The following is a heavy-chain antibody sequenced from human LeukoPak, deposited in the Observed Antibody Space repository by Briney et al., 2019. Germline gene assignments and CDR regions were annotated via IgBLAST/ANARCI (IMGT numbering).Heavy chain of an antibody. V-gene: IGHV4-30-4*08. CDR3: ARDELEGGGY. J-gene: IGHJ4*02. CDR2: IYYSGST. Sequence: SETLSLTCTVSGGSISSSSCYWGWIRQPPGKGLEWIGYIYYSGSTYYNPSLKSRVTISVDTSKNQFSLKLSSVTAADTAVYYCARDELEGGGYWGQGTLVTVSS. D-gene: IGHD1-26*01. CDR1: GGSISSSSCY.